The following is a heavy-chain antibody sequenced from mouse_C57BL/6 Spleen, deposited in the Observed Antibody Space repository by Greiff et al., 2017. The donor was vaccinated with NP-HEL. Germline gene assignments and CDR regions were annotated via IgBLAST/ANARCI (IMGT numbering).Heavy chain of an antibody. D-gene: IGHD2-5*01. CDR1: GFTFSDYG. J-gene: IGHJ4*01. Sequence: DVQLVESGGGLVKPGGSLKLSCAASGFTFSDYGMHWVRQAPEKGLEWVAYISSGSSTIYYADTVKGRFTISRDNAKNTLFLQMTSLRSEDTAMYYCARHSNNAMDYWGQGTSVTVSS. CDR2: ISSGSSTI. V-gene: IGHV5-17*01. CDR3: ARHSNNAMDY.